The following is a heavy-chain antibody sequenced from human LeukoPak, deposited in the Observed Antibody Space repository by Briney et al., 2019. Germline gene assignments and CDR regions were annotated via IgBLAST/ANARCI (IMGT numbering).Heavy chain of an antibody. D-gene: IGHD3-10*01. J-gene: IGHJ6*02. Sequence: SETLSLTCTVSGGSISSGGYYWSWIRQHPGKGLEWIGYIYYSGSTYYNPSLKSRVTISVDTSKNQFSLKLSSVTAADTAVYYCVKRGSGRYGMDVWGQGTTVTVSS. V-gene: IGHV4-30-4*08. CDR1: GGSISSGGYY. CDR3: VKRGSGRYGMDV. CDR2: IYYSGST.